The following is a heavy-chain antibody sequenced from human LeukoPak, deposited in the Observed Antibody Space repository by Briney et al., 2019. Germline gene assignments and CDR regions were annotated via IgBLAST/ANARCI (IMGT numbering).Heavy chain of an antibody. CDR2: MRTIRSYT. V-gene: IGHV3-21*01. CDR1: GFAVRSNY. D-gene: IGHD5-12*01. CDR3: ARGHDYDYFDN. Sequence: GRSLRLSCTVAGFAVRSNYLASVSQAPRKWMEWVSYMRTIRSYTYYADSVKGRFTVSGDNAKNSLYLEMSCLRAEDTAVYYCARGHDYDYFDNWGQGTLVAVSS. J-gene: IGHJ4*02.